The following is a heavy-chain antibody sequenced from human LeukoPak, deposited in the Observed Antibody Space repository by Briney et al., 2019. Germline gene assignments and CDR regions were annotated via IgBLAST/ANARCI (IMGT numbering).Heavy chain of an antibody. D-gene: IGHD6-13*01. Sequence: PGGSLRLSCAASGFTFSSYAMSWVRQAPGKGLEWVSAISGSGGSTYYADSVKGRFTISRDNSKNTLYLQMNSLRAEDTAVYYCAKDKSSSWKKSGAFDIWGQGTMVTVSS. CDR3: AKDKSSSWKKSGAFDI. J-gene: IGHJ3*02. CDR2: ISGSGGST. CDR1: GFTFSSYA. V-gene: IGHV3-23*01.